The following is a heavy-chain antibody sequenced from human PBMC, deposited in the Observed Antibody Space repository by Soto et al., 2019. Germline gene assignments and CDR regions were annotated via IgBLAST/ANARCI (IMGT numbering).Heavy chain of an antibody. CDR2: INAGNGNT. CDR3: AREPPIGSSGWRVGYSPPFDP. Sequence: ASVKVSCKASGYTFTSYAMHWVRQAPGQRLEWMGWINAGNGNTKYSQKFQGRVTMTTDTSTSTAYMELRSLRSDDTAVYYCAREPPIGSSGWRVGYSPPFDPWGQGTLVTVSS. D-gene: IGHD6-19*01. CDR1: GYTFTSYA. J-gene: IGHJ5*02. V-gene: IGHV1-3*01.